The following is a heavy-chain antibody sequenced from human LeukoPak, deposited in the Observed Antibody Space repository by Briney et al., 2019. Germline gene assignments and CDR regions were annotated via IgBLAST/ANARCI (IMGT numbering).Heavy chain of an antibody. V-gene: IGHV1-69*13. D-gene: IGHD4-17*01. CDR2: IIPIFGTA. J-gene: IGHJ6*02. Sequence: SVKVSCKASGGTFSSYAISWVRQAPGQGLEWMGGIIPIFGTANYAQKFQGRVTITADDSTSTAYMELSSLRSEDTAVYYCAREGYDYGVERGEYGMDVWGQGTTVTVSS. CDR3: AREGYDYGVERGEYGMDV. CDR1: GGTFSSYA.